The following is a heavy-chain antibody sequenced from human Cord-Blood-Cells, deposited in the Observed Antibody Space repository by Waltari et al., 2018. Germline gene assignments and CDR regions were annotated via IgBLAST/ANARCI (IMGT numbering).Heavy chain of an antibody. V-gene: IGHV4-39*01. D-gene: IGHD1-26*01. Sequence: QLQLQESGPGLVKPSETLSLTCTVSAGSISSSSYYWGWIRQPPGKGLEWIGSIYYSGSTYYNPSLKSRVTISVDTSKNQFSLKLSSVTAADTAVYYCARHRASIVGATWWFDPWGQGTLVTVSS. CDR3: ARHRASIVGATWWFDP. CDR2: IYYSGST. J-gene: IGHJ5*02. CDR1: AGSISSSSYY.